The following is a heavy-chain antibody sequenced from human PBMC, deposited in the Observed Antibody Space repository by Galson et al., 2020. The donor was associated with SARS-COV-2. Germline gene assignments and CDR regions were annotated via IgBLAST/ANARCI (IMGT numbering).Heavy chain of an antibody. CDR3: ARGARQSTY. Sequence: GGSLRLSCAASGFTFSGYWMSWVRQAPGKGLEWVANIKEDGSEKYYVESVRGRSTISRDNTKNSLYLLMNRLRAEDTAVYYCARGARQSTYWGHGTLVIVSS. CDR1: GFTFSGYW. CDR2: IKEDGSEK. V-gene: IGHV3-7*03. J-gene: IGHJ4*01.